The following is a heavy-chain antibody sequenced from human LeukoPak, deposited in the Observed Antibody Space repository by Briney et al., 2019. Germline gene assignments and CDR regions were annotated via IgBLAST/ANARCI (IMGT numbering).Heavy chain of an antibody. V-gene: IGHV1-69*06. D-gene: IGHD3-9*01. CDR1: GGIFITYA. J-gene: IGHJ4*02. CDR3: VRIKKNIVTGFYGVGDY. Sequence: SVKVSCKASGGIFITYAISWVRQAPGQGLEWMGGIIPIFDSANYAQKFQGRVTITADKSTTTAYMELSSLRSEDTAVYYCVRIKKNIVTGFYGVGDYWGQGTLVTVSS. CDR2: IIPIFDSA.